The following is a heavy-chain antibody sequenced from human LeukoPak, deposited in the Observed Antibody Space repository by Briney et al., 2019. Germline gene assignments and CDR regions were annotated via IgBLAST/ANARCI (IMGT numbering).Heavy chain of an antibody. J-gene: IGHJ4*02. CDR3: ARGGLTWVHGYGGTDY. V-gene: IGHV1-69*05. D-gene: IGHD4-23*01. CDR2: IIPIFGTA. CDR1: GGTFSSYA. Sequence: GASVKVSCKASGGTFSSYAISWVRQAPGQGLEWMGGIIPIFGTANYAQKFQGRVTITTDESTSTAYMELSSLRSEDTAVYYCARGGLTWVHGYGGTDYWGQGTLVTVSS.